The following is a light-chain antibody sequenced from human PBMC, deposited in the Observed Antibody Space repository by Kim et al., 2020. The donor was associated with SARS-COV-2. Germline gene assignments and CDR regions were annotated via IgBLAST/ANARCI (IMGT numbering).Light chain of an antibody. Sequence: SPGERAPLARRASQRVSSDLAWYQQKPGQAPRLLIYGASARATGIPARFSGSGSGTEFTLTISSLQSEDFAVYYCQEYNNWPPTFGQGTKVEIK. CDR1: QRVSSD. CDR2: GAS. V-gene: IGKV3-15*01. J-gene: IGKJ1*01. CDR3: QEYNNWPPT.